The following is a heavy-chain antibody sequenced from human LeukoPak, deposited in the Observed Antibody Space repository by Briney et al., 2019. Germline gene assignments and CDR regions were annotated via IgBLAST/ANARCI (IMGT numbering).Heavy chain of an antibody. CDR3: ARGGILTRPRDAFDI. D-gene: IGHD6-13*01. Sequence: PSETLSLTCAVSGASISSRNWWIWVRQPPGKGLEWIGEIYPSGSTNYSPSLKSRLTISVDTSKNQFSLNLSSVTAADTAVYYCARGGILTRPRDAFDIWGQGTMVTVSS. J-gene: IGHJ3*02. CDR1: GASISSRNW. V-gene: IGHV4-4*02. CDR2: IYPSGST.